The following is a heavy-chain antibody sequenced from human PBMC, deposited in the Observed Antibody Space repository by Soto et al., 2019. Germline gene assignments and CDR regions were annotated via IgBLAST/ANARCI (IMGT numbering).Heavy chain of an antibody. CDR1: GFAFSRYW. V-gene: IGHV3-74*01. D-gene: IGHD1-20*01. J-gene: IGHJ6*02. Sequence: GGSLRLSCAASGFAFSRYWMHWVRQAPGKGLVWVSRINSDGSSTSYADSVKGRFTISRDNAKNTLYLQMNSLRAEDTAVYYCARALITGGYYYYGMDVWGQGSAVTVSS. CDR2: INSDGSST. CDR3: ARALITGGYYYYGMDV.